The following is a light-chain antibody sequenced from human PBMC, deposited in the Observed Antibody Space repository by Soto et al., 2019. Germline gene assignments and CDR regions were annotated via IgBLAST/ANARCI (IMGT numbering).Light chain of an antibody. V-gene: IGKV3-11*01. CDR3: QQRSNWPIT. CDR2: DAS. Sequence: EIVLTQSPATLSLSPGERATLSCRASQSVSSYLAWYQQKPGQAPSLLIYDASNRATGIPARFSGSGSGTDFTITISSLEPEDFEVYYCQQRSNWPITFGQGTRLEIK. J-gene: IGKJ5*01. CDR1: QSVSSY.